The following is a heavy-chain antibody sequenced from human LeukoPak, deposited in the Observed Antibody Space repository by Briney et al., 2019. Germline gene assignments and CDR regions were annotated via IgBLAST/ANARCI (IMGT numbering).Heavy chain of an antibody. CDR3: ARDPTIAVGPFDY. CDR1: GFTFSDYY. D-gene: IGHD6-19*01. V-gene: IGHV3-11*04. CDR2: ISSSGSTI. J-gene: IGHJ4*02. Sequence: GGSLRLSCAASGFTFSDYYMSWIRQAPGKGLEWVSYISSSGSTIYYADSVKGRFTISRENAKNSLYLQMNSLRAEDTAVYYCARDPTIAVGPFDYWGQGTLVTVSS.